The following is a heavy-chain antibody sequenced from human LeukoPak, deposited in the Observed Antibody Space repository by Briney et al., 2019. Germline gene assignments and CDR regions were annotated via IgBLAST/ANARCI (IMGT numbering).Heavy chain of an antibody. V-gene: IGHV3-23*01. CDR3: ARDLPITQKYDYSNYMCGPIDY. CDR2: ISGSGGST. Sequence: PGGSLRLSCAASGFTFSRHAMSWVRQAPGKGLEWVSVISGSGGSTYYADSVKGRFTISRDNSKNTLYLQMNSLRAEDTAVYYCARDLPITQKYDYSNYMCGPIDYWGQGTLVTVSS. J-gene: IGHJ4*02. D-gene: IGHD4-4*01. CDR1: GFTFSRHA.